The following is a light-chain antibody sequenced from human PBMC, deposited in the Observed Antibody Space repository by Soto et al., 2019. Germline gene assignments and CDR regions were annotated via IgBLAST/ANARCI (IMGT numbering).Light chain of an antibody. V-gene: IGLV2-14*01. CDR2: DVT. CDR1: SSDVGGYNY. CDR3: SSYTVSSTLV. Sequence: QSVLTQPASVSGSPGQSITISCTGTSSDVGGYNYVSWYQQHPGKAPKLMIYDVTNRPSGVSIRFSGSKSGNTASLTISGLQPEDEADYYCSSYTVSSTLVFGGGTKVTVL. J-gene: IGLJ2*01.